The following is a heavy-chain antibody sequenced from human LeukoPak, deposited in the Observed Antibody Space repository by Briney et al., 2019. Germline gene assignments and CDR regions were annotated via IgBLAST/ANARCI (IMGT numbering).Heavy chain of an antibody. J-gene: IGHJ5*02. D-gene: IGHD6-13*01. CDR2: IYTSGST. CDR1: GGSISSYY. V-gene: IGHV4-4*07. Sequence: SETLSLTCTVSGGSISSYYWSWIRQPAGKGLEWIGRIYTSGSTNYNPSLKSRVTMSVDTSKNQFSLKLSSVTAADTAVYYCARDGWSSSWDNWFDPWGQGTLVTVSS. CDR3: ARDGWSSSWDNWFDP.